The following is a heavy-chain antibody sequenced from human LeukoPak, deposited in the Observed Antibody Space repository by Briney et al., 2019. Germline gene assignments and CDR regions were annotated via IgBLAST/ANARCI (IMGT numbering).Heavy chain of an antibody. CDR3: ARESPYDSSGYYYGY. J-gene: IGHJ4*02. CDR1: GYNFTNYW. V-gene: IGHV5-51*01. CDR2: IYPGDSDT. D-gene: IGHD3-22*01. Sequence: HGESLKISCKGSGYNFTNYWIGWVRQMPGKGLEWMGIIYPGDSDTRYSPSFQGQVTISADKSISTAYLQWSSLKASDTAMYYCARESPYDSSGYYYGYWGQGTLVTVSS.